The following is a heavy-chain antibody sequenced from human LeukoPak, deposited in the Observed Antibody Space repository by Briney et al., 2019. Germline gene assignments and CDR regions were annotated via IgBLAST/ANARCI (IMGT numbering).Heavy chain of an antibody. CDR1: GFTVSSNY. Sequence: AGGSLRRSCAASGFTVSSNYMSWVRQAPGKGLEWVSVIYSGGSTYYADSVKGRFTISRDNSKNTLYLQMNSLRAEDTAVYYCARDLNYDSAYWGQGTLVTVSS. CDR3: ARDLNYDSAY. V-gene: IGHV3-53*01. CDR2: IYSGGST. D-gene: IGHD3-22*01. J-gene: IGHJ4*02.